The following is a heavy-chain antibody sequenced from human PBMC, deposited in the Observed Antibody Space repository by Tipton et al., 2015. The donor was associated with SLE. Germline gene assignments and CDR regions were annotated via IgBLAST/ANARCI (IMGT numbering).Heavy chain of an antibody. Sequence: TLSLTCTVSGGAISTFYWSWIRQSAGQGLEWIGRIYSSGRTSYNPSLKSRVTMSVDTSRKQFSRKLTSVTAADTAVYYCARLPDYVDHWGQGALVTVSS. J-gene: IGHJ4*02. CDR1: GGAISTFY. CDR3: ARLPDYVDH. V-gene: IGHV4-4*07. CDR2: IYSSGRT.